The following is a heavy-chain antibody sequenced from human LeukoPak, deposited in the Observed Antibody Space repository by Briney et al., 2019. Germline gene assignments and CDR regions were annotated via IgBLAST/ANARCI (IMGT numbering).Heavy chain of an antibody. J-gene: IGHJ6*03. D-gene: IGHD5-24*01. V-gene: IGHV4-59*11. CDR2: IYYSGST. CDR1: GGSISSHY. Sequence: SETLSLTCTDSGGSISSHYWSWIRQPPGKGLEWIGYIYYSGSTNYNPSLKSRVTISVDTSKNQFSLKLSSVTAADTAVYYCARVGRDGYNYYYYYYMDVWGKGTTVTVSS. CDR3: ARVGRDGYNYYYYYYMDV.